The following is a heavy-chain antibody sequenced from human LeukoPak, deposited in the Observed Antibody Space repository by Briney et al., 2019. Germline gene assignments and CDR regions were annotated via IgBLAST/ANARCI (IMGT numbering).Heavy chain of an antibody. CDR3: AKWGYISGYYYDF. Sequence: GGSLRLSCAASGFSFSSHWMSWVRRAPGKGLEWVANIRPDGSAQYYVDPVKGRFTISRDNAKNSLFLHMNSLRAEDTALYYCAKWGYISGYYYDFWGQGTLVTVSS. CDR1: GFSFSSHW. J-gene: IGHJ4*02. V-gene: IGHV3-7*03. CDR2: IRPDGSAQ. D-gene: IGHD6-19*01.